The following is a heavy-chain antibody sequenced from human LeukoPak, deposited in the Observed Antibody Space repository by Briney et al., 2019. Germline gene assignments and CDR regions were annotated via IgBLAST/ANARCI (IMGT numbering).Heavy chain of an antibody. V-gene: IGHV4-39*07. CDR1: GGSISSSTYY. CDR3: ARGSKRWLQLLPAEY. D-gene: IGHD5-24*01. CDR2: IFYSGRT. Sequence: SETLSLTCTVSGGSISSSTYYWGWIRQPPGKGLEWIGSIFYSGRTYYNPSLKSRVTISVDTSKNQFSLKLSSVTAADTAVYYCARGSKRWLQLLPAEYWGQGTLVTVSS. J-gene: IGHJ4*02.